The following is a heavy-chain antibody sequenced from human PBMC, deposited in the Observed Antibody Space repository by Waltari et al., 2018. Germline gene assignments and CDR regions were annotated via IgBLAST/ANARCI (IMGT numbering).Heavy chain of an antibody. D-gene: IGHD3-10*01. V-gene: IGHV3-7*01. J-gene: IGHJ4*02. CDR1: GFPFNTYW. CDR2: INPDGSQK. CDR3: TTLARGESGDY. Sequence: EVQLVESGGGLVQPGGSLRLSCAGSGFPFNTYWMKWIRQAPGKGLEWVANINPDGSQKFYVDSVKCRFTVSRDNAQNSLYLQMNNLRAEDTAVYYCTTLARGESGDYWGQGTLVTVSS.